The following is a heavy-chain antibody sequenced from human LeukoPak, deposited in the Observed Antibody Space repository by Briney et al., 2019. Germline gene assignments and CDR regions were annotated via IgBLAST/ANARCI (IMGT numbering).Heavy chain of an antibody. J-gene: IGHJ2*01. CDR1: GGSISSYY. Sequence: SETLSLTCTVSGGSISSYYWSWIRQRPGKGLEWIGSIYYSGSTYYNPSLKSRVTISVDTSKNQFSLKLSSVTAADTAVYYCASSITMIVVVITNYFDLWGRGTLVTVSS. CDR3: ASSITMIVVVITNYFDL. D-gene: IGHD3-22*01. CDR2: IYYSGST. V-gene: IGHV4-39*07.